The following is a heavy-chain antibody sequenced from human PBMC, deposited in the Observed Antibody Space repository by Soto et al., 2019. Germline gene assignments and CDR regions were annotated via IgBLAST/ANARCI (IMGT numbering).Heavy chain of an antibody. CDR2: ISWDGGST. Sequence: GGSLRLSCAASGFTFDDYTMHWIRQAPGKGLEWVSLISWDGGSTYYADSVKGRFTISRDNSKNSLYLQMNSLRTEDTALYYCAKDMGYDGVSNFDYWGQGTLVTVSS. CDR1: GFTFDDYT. V-gene: IGHV3-43*01. CDR3: AKDMGYDGVSNFDY. J-gene: IGHJ4*02. D-gene: IGHD2-8*01.